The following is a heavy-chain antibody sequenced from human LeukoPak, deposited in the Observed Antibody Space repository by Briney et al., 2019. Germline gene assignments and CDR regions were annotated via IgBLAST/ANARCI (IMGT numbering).Heavy chain of an antibody. CDR2: ISYDGSNK. CDR1: GFTFSSYW. D-gene: IGHD2-2*01. Sequence: GGSLRLSCTASGFTFSSYWMNWVRQAPGKGLEWVAVISYDGSNKYYADSVKGRFTISRDNSKNTLYLQMNSLRAEDTAVYYCARNTNTEYYFDYWGQGTLVTVSS. CDR3: ARNTNTEYYFDY. J-gene: IGHJ4*02. V-gene: IGHV3-30-3*01.